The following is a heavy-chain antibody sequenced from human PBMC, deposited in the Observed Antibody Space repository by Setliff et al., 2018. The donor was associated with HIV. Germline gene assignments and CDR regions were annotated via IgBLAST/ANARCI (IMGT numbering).Heavy chain of an antibody. J-gene: IGHJ4*02. Sequence: GGSLRLSCAASGFTFSNYVMSWVRQTPGKGLEWVSVISSSGGRTYHADSVKGRFTISRDNSKNTLYLQMSSLRVEDTAVYYCVKVSRGAVVRGVILVGYFDYWGQGTLVTVSS. V-gene: IGHV3-23*01. CDR2: ISSSGGRT. D-gene: IGHD3-10*02. CDR3: VKVSRGAVVRGVILVGYFDY. CDR1: GFTFSNYV.